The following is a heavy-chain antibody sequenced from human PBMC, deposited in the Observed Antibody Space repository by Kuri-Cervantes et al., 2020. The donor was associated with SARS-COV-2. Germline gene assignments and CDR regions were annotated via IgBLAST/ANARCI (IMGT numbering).Heavy chain of an antibody. D-gene: IGHD2/OR15-2a*01. CDR2: INHSGST. CDR3: ARGDFQLDY. Sequence: SETLSLTCAVYGGSFSGYYWSWIRQPPGKGLEWIGEINHSGSTNYDPSLKSRVTISVDTSKNQFSLNLNSVTAADTAVYYCARGDFQLDYWGHGTLVTVSS. J-gene: IGHJ4*01. CDR1: GGSFSGYY. V-gene: IGHV4-34*01.